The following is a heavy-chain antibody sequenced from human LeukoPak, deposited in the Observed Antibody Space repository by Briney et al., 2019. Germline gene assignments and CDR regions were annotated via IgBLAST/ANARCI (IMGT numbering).Heavy chain of an antibody. Sequence: GGSLRLSCAASGFTFSSYGMHWVRQAPGKGLEWVAIISYDGSNKYYADSVKGRFTISRDNSKNTLYLQMNSLRAEDTAVYYCAKDAIPALLDYYDSSGPPTLPGYYKDVWGKGTTVTVSS. D-gene: IGHD3-22*01. CDR2: ISYDGSNK. J-gene: IGHJ6*03. CDR3: AKDAIPALLDYYDSSGPPTLPGYYKDV. CDR1: GFTFSSYG. V-gene: IGHV3-30*18.